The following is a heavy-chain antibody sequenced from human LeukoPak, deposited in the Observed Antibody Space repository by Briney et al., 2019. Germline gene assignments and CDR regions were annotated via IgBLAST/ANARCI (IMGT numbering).Heavy chain of an antibody. CDR1: GGTFSSYT. J-gene: IGHJ1*01. V-gene: IGHV1-69*04. Sequence: SVKVSCKASGGTFSSYTISWVRQAPGQGLEWMGRIIPILGIANYAQKFQGRVTITADKSTSTAYMELSSLRSEDTAVYYCAREYYDSSGYLTLWGQGTLVTVSS. D-gene: IGHD3-22*01. CDR2: IIPILGIA. CDR3: AREYYDSSGYLTL.